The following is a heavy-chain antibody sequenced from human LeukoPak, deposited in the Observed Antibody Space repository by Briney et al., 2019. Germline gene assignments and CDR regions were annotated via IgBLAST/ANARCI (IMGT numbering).Heavy chain of an antibody. D-gene: IGHD5-18*01. CDR1: GFTFSSYA. J-gene: IGHJ4*02. V-gene: IGHV3-23*01. CDR2: ISGSGGST. Sequence: GGSLRLSCAASGFTFSSYAMSWVRQAPGKVLEWVSAISGSGGSTYYADSVKGRFTISRDNSKNTLYLQMNSLRAEDTAVYYCAKPNTAGPYYFDYWGQGTLVTVSS. CDR3: AKPNTAGPYYFDY.